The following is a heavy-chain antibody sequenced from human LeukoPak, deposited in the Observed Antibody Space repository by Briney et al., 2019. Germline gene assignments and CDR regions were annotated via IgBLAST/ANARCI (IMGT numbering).Heavy chain of an antibody. V-gene: IGHV3-21*01. CDR2: ISGSSIYI. J-gene: IGHJ4*02. CDR1: GFTFSTYS. D-gene: IGHD6-13*01. CDR3: ASRKEAPAGAPEFDY. Sequence: PGGSLRLSCAASGFTFSTYSMNWVRQAPGKGLESVSGISGSSIYIYYADSVKGRFTISRDNAKNSLYLQMNSLRAEDTAVYYCASRKEAPAGAPEFDYWGQGTLVTVSS.